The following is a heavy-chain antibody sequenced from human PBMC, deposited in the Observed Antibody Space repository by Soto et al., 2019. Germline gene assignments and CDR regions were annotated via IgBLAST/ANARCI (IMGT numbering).Heavy chain of an antibody. J-gene: IGHJ5*02. Sequence: QVQLQESGPGLVKPSETLSLTCTVSGGSISHYYWSWIRQPPGKGLEWIGDIYYSGRTNYTPSLKSRVTISLDTSKNQFSLIVSSVTAADTAVYYCAREAGYYDRSGYNWFDPWGQGIQVTVSS. D-gene: IGHD3-22*01. V-gene: IGHV4-59*01. CDR1: GGSISHYY. CDR2: IYYSGRT. CDR3: AREAGYYDRSGYNWFDP.